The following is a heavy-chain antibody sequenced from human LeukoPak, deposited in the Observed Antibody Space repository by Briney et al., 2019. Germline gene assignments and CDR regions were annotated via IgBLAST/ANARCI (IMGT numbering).Heavy chain of an antibody. J-gene: IGHJ4*02. D-gene: IGHD5-12*01. CDR1: GYTFTGYY. CDR2: INPNSGGT. Sequence: ASVKVSCKASGYTFTGYYMHWVRQAPGQGLEWMGWINPNSGGTNYAQKFQGRVTMTRDTSISTAYMELSRLRSDDTAVYYCARDLGYGGYGEGYWGQGTLVTVSS. V-gene: IGHV1-2*02. CDR3: ARDLGYGGYGEGY.